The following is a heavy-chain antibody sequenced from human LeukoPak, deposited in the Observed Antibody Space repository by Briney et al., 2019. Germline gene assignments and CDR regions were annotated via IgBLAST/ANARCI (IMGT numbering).Heavy chain of an antibody. CDR1: GFSFSAYW. Sequence: GGSLRLSCAASGFSFSAYWMTWVRQAPGTGLEWVANINPAGTETYYVDPVKGRFTISRDNAKNLLYLQMNSLRAEDTAVYYCARFGYVAAVDLWGKGTLVTVSS. V-gene: IGHV3-7*01. D-gene: IGHD2-15*01. CDR2: INPAGTET. J-gene: IGHJ4*02. CDR3: ARFGYVAAVDL.